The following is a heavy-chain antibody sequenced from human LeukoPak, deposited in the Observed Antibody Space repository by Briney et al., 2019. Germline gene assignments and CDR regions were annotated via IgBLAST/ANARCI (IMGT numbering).Heavy chain of an antibody. Sequence: GGSLRLSCAASGFTFSSYSMNWVRQAPGKGLEWVSSISSSSSYIYYADSVKGRFTISRDNSKNTLYLQMNSLRAEDTAVYYCAKDFLAVAQYYFDYWGQGTLVTVSS. D-gene: IGHD6-19*01. CDR1: GFTFSSYS. V-gene: IGHV3-21*04. CDR3: AKDFLAVAQYYFDY. CDR2: ISSSSSYI. J-gene: IGHJ4*02.